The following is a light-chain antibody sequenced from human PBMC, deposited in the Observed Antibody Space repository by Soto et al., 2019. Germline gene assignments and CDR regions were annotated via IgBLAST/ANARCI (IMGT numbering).Light chain of an antibody. V-gene: IGLV2-8*01. CDR2: EVS. J-gene: IGLJ1*01. CDR3: SSYAGSNKSV. CDR1: SSDVGGYNY. Sequence: QSALTQPPSASGSPGQSVTISCTGTSSDVGGYNYVSCYQQHPGKAPKLMIYEVSKRPSGVPDRFSGSKSGNTASLTVSGLQPEDEADYYCSSYAGSNKSVFGTGTKLTVL.